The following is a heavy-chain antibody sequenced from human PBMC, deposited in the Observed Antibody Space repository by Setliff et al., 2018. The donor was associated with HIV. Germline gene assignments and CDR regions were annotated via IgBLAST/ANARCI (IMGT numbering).Heavy chain of an antibody. D-gene: IGHD4-4*01. CDR3: ARSKYSWFDP. J-gene: IGHJ5*02. V-gene: IGHV4-39*01. Sequence: SETLSLTCTVSGGSINRSPYYWGWIRQPPGKGLEWIATIHYSGSTYYNLSLKSRVTISVDTSKNEFSLKLSSVTAADTSVYYCARSKYSWFDPWGQGTLVTVSS. CDR2: IHYSGST. CDR1: GGSINRSPYY.